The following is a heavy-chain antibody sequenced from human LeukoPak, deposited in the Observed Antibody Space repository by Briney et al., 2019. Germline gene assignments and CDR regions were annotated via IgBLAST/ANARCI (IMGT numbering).Heavy chain of an antibody. Sequence: GRSLRLSCAASGFPFSSYSMNWVRQAPGKGLEWVSYISNSASTIYYADSVTGRFTISRDNAKNSLYLQMNSLRDEDTAVYYCARDPVATSRFDYWGQGTLVTVSS. CDR1: GFPFSSYS. CDR2: ISNSASTI. V-gene: IGHV3-48*02. D-gene: IGHD5-12*01. CDR3: ARDPVATSRFDY. J-gene: IGHJ4*02.